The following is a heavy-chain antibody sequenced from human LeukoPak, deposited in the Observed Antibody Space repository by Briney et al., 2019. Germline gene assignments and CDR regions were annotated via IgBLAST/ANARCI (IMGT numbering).Heavy chain of an antibody. CDR2: FNPSGGSA. D-gene: IGHD2-15*01. Sequence: ASVKVSCKASGYTFTRNFVHWVRQAPGHGLEWMGVFNPSGGSATYSQNFQGRVTMTTDTSTSTVYMELRSLRSDDTAVYYCARVDCSGGSCYSPFDYWGQGTLVTVSS. CDR1: GYTFTRNF. J-gene: IGHJ4*02. V-gene: IGHV1-46*01. CDR3: ARVDCSGGSCYSPFDY.